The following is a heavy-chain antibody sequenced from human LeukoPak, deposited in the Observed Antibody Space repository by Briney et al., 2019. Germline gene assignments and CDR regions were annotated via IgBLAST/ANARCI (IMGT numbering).Heavy chain of an antibody. V-gene: IGHV3-11*01. J-gene: IGHJ6*03. CDR3: ARDGVLRYFDYYYYYMDV. CDR2: ISSSGTTI. Sequence: HGGSLRLSCAASGFTFSDYYMSWIRQAPGKGLEWVSYISSSGTTIYNADSVKGRFTISRDNAKNSLFLQMNSLRAEDTAVYYCARDGVLRYFDYYYYYMDVWGKGTTVTISS. CDR1: GFTFSDYY. D-gene: IGHD3-9*01.